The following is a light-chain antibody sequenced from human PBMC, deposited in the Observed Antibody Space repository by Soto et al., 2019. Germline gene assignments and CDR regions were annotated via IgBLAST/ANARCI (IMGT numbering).Light chain of an antibody. CDR1: QTVGTY. CDR2: DAS. J-gene: IGKJ2*01. CDR3: QQCSKWPMYT. Sequence: EIVLTQSPDTLSLSPGERATLSCRASQTVGTYLTWFQQKPGQAPRRLIYDASTRVSGVPARFSGSGSGTDFTLTISSLEPEDCAVYYCQQCSKWPMYTFGQGTKLEIK. V-gene: IGKV3-11*01.